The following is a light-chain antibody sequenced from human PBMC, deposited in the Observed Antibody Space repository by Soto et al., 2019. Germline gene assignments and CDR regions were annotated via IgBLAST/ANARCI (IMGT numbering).Light chain of an antibody. Sequence: QSALTQPASVSGSPGQSITISCTGSSSDVGGYSYVSWYQQYPGKAPKLMIYEVINRPSGVSNRFSGSKSRNTASLTISGLQAVDEADYYCCSYTNSTTWVFGGGTNLTVL. CDR1: SSDVGGYSY. CDR3: CSYTNSTTWV. CDR2: EVI. J-gene: IGLJ3*02. V-gene: IGLV2-14*01.